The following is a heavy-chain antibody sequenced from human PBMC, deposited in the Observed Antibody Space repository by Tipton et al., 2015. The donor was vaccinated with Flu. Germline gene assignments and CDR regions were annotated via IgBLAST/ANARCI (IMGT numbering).Heavy chain of an antibody. D-gene: IGHD4-11*01. V-gene: IGHV4-38-2*01. CDR2: VSRTGST. Sequence: TLSLTCAVSGDSISSDFYWAWIRQFPGKGLEWIGTVSRTGSTIYNPSLKSRVTISIDTSKNQFSLNMRSVTAADMAVYYCARRDYSNYVSGPKSWFDPWGQGTPVTVSS. CDR3: ARRDYSNYVSGPKSWFDP. CDR1: GDSISSDFY. J-gene: IGHJ5*02.